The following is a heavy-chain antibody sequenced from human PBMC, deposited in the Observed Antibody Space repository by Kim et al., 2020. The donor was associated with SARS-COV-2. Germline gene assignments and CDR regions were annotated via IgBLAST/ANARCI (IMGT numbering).Heavy chain of an antibody. CDR3: ARDTDSSFDY. Sequence: STYYNPSLTSRVTISVDTSKNQFSLKLSSVTAADTAVYYCARDTDSSFDYWGQGTLVTVSS. CDR2: ST. J-gene: IGHJ4*02. D-gene: IGHD2-15*01. V-gene: IGHV4-31*02.